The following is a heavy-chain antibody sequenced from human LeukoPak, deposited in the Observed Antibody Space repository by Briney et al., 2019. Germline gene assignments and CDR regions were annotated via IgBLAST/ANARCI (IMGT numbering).Heavy chain of an antibody. V-gene: IGHV4-38-2*02. CDR1: GFTFSSYT. Sequence: GSLRLSCAASGFTFSSYTMNWIRQPPGKGLEWIGSIYHSGSTYYNPSLKSRVTISVDTSKNQFSLKLSSVTAADTAVYYCARDSISGTYGMVDAFDIWGQGAMVTVSS. D-gene: IGHD1-26*01. CDR3: ARDSISGTYGMVDAFDI. J-gene: IGHJ3*02. CDR2: IYHSGST.